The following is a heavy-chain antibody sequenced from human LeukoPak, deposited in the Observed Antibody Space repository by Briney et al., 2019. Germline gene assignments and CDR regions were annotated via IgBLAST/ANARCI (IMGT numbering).Heavy chain of an antibody. V-gene: IGHV3-7*01. CDR2: IKQDGSEK. Sequence: GGSLRLSCAASGFTFSSYWMSWVRQAPGKGLEWEANIKQDGSEKYYVDSVKGRFTISRDNAKNSLYLQMDSLRAEDTAVYYCARDEILTGLYYFDYWGQGTLVTVSS. J-gene: IGHJ4*02. D-gene: IGHD3-9*01. CDR3: ARDEILTGLYYFDY. CDR1: GFTFSSYW.